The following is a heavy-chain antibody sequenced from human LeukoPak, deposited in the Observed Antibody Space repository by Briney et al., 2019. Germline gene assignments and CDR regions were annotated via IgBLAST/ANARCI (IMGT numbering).Heavy chain of an antibody. Sequence: PGGSLRLSCTTSGFTFSNYWMRWVRQAPGKGLEWVANIKQDGSEKYYVDSVKGRFTISRDNAKNSLYLQMNSLRAEDTAVYYCASTANNYYGSGSYYSPNWFDPWGQGTLVTVSS. V-gene: IGHV3-7*01. CDR1: GFTFSNYW. CDR3: ASTANNYYGSGSYYSPNWFDP. J-gene: IGHJ5*02. CDR2: IKQDGSEK. D-gene: IGHD3-10*01.